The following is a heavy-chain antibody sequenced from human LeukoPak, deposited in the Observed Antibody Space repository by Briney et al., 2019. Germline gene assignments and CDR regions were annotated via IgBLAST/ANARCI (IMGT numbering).Heavy chain of an antibody. V-gene: IGHV3-15*01. CDR1: GFTFSNVW. J-gene: IGHJ4*02. CDR3: TTVSYYDSSGYGY. CDR2: IQSKTDIGTI. Sequence: PGGSLRLSCEASGFTFSNVWMSWVRQAPGKGLEWVGRIQSKTDIGTIESAAPVKGRFTISRDDSKNTLYLQMNSLKTEDTAVYYCTTVSYYDSSGYGYWGQGTLVTVSS. D-gene: IGHD3-22*01.